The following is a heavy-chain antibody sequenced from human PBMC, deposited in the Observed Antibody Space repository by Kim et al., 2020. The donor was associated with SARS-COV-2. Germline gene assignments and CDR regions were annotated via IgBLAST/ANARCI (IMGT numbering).Heavy chain of an antibody. CDR3: ASGDWNDDYYYYYYGMDG. V-gene: IGHV1-69*04. CDR2: IIPILGIA. J-gene: IGHJ6*02. Sequence: SVKVSCKASGCTFSSYAISWVRQAPGQGLEWMGRIIPILGIANYAQKFQGRVTITADKSTSTAYMELSSLRSEDTAVYYCASGDWNDDYYYYYYGMDGWGRGTTGTVSS. D-gene: IGHD1-1*01. CDR1: GCTFSSYA.